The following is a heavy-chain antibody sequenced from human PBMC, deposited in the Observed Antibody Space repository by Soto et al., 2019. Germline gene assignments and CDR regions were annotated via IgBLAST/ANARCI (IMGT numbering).Heavy chain of an antibody. J-gene: IGHJ4*02. CDR2: IYYSGIT. Sequence: SETLSLTCTVSGDSISGDGYYWNWIRQHPGKGLEWIGYIYYSGITYYNPSLKSRVTISADTSKNQFSLKLSSVTAADTAVYYCASSIDYWGQGTLVTVSS. CDR1: GDSISGDGYY. V-gene: IGHV4-31*03. CDR3: ASSIDY.